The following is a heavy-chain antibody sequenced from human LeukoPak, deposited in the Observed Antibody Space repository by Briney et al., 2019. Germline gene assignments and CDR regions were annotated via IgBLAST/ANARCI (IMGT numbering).Heavy chain of an antibody. CDR1: GFTFRSHD. D-gene: IGHD2-8*01. J-gene: IGHJ3*02. CDR2: VRFDGSDK. Sequence: GGSLRLSCAASGFTFRSHDMHWVRQAPGKGLEWVTFVRFDGSDKKYADSVKGRFTISRDNSKNTLSLQMISLRAEDTAVYYCAKSLYPDAFDTWGQGTMVTVS. V-gene: IGHV3-30*02. CDR3: AKSLYPDAFDT.